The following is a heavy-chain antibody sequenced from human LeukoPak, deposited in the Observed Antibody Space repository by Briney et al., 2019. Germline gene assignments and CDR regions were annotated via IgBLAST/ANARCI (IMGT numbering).Heavy chain of an antibody. D-gene: IGHD3-9*01. Sequence: GASVKVSCKASGYTFTSYYMHWVRQAPGQGLEWMGIISPSGGSTSYAQKFQGRVTMTRDTSTSTVYMELSSLRSEDTAVYYCARDDRQYFDWRRYYYGMDVWGQGTTVTVSS. CDR3: ARDDRQYFDWRRYYYGMDV. CDR2: ISPSGGST. CDR1: GYTFTSYY. V-gene: IGHV1-46*01. J-gene: IGHJ6*02.